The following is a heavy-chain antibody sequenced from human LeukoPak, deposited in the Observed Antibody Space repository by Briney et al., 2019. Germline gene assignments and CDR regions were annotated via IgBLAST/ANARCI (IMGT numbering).Heavy chain of an antibody. CDR1: GFTFSSYS. CDR2: ISSSSSYI. J-gene: IGHJ5*02. Sequence: PGGSLRLSCAASGFTFSSYSMNWVRQAPGKGLEWVSSISSSSSYIYYADSVKGRFTISRDNAKNSLCLQMNSLRAEDTAVYYCARVYYDTSGYYNGWWFDPWGQGTLVIVSS. V-gene: IGHV3-21*01. D-gene: IGHD3-22*01. CDR3: ARVYYDTSGYYNGWWFDP.